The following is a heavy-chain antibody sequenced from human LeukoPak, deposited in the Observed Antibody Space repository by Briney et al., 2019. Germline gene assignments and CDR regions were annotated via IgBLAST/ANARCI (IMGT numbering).Heavy chain of an antibody. CDR1: GYTFTGYY. Sequence: ASVKVSCTASGYTFTGYYMHWVRQAPGQGLEWMGWINTNTGNPTYAQGFTGRFVFSLDTSVSTAYLQISSLKAEDTAVYYCARDYGDYVSYYYYMDVWGKGTTVTVSS. J-gene: IGHJ6*03. V-gene: IGHV7-4-1*02. CDR3: ARDYGDYVSYYYYMDV. D-gene: IGHD4-17*01. CDR2: INTNTGNP.